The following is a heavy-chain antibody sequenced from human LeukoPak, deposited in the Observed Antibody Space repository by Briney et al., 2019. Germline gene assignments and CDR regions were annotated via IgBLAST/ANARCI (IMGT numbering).Heavy chain of an antibody. D-gene: IGHD1-14*01. CDR3: ARGVGVTDY. J-gene: IGHJ4*02. CDR2: IISSSGTI. CDR1: GFTFSDYA. Sequence: GGSLRLSCAASGFTFSDYAMNWVRQAPGKGLEWVSYIISSSGTIYYADSVKGRFTISRDNVENSLYLQMNSLRDEDTAVYYCARGVGVTDYWGQGTLVPVSS. V-gene: IGHV3-48*02.